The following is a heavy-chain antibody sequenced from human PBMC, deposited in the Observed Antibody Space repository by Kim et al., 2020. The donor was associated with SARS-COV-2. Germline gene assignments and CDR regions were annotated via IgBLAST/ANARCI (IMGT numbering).Heavy chain of an antibody. D-gene: IGHD6-25*01. CDR1: GDSFSCGDCF. V-gene: IGHV4-39*01. Sequence: SETLSLTCTVSGDSFSCGDCFWAWIRQPPGKGLEWIGTILYSGNTYHNPSLKSRIAIPVDTSKKQFSLWLSSVTAADTAIYYCARRRPAANPHYFDYWGQGVLVTVSS. CDR3: ARRRPAANPHYFDY. CDR2: ILYSGNT. J-gene: IGHJ4*02.